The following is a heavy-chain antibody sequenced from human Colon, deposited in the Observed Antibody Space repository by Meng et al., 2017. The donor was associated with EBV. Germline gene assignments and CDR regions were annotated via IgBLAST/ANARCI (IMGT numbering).Heavy chain of an antibody. V-gene: IGHV2-5*02. D-gene: IGHD3-10*01. Sequence: QITLKESGPTLVKPTHTLTLTCPFSGFSLSTSGVGVGWIRQPPGKALEWLALIYWDDDKRYRPSLKSRLTITKDTSKNEVVLTMTNMDPVDTATYFCALNHYVSGSYYQFGYWGQGTLVTVSS. CDR2: IYWDDDK. CDR3: ALNHYVSGSYYQFGY. CDR1: GFSLSTSGVG. J-gene: IGHJ4*02.